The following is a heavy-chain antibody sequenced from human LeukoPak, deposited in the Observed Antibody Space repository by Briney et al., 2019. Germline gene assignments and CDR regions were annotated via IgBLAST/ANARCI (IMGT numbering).Heavy chain of an antibody. CDR1: GYIFTSYY. CDR2: INPSGGST. J-gene: IGHJ4*02. CDR3: ARGNIAAAGRYYFDY. V-gene: IGHV1-46*01. D-gene: IGHD6-13*01. Sequence: ASVKVSCKASGYIFTSYYMHWVRQAPGQGLEWMGIINPSGGSTSYAQKFQGRVTITADESTSTAYMELSSLRSEDTAVYYCARGNIAAAGRYYFDYWGQGTLVTVSS.